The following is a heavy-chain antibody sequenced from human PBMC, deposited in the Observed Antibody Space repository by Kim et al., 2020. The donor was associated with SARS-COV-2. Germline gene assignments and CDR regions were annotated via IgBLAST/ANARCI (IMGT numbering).Heavy chain of an antibody. V-gene: IGHV3-30*04. CDR1: GFTFSSYA. Sequence: GGSLRLSCAASGFTFSSYAMHWVRQAPGKGLEWVAVISYDGSNKYYADSVKGRFTISRDNSKNTLYLQMNSLRAEDTAVYYCARARDEYYYYGMDVWGQGTTVTVSS. CDR2: ISYDGSNK. J-gene: IGHJ6*02. CDR3: ARARDEYYYYGMDV.